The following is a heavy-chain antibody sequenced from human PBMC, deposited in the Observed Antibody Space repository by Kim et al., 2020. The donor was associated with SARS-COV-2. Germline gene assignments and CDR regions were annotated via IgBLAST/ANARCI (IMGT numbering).Heavy chain of an antibody. Sequence: GGSLRLSCAASGFTFSSHGMHWVRQAPGKGLEWVALISYEGSTQKYTDSVKGRFTVSRDNSKNTLFLQMNRLRPEDTAVYYCERNWVVDKDLGPWGQGTPVTVSS. D-gene: IGHD2-15*01. CDR2: ISYEGSTQ. CDR3: ERNWVVDKDLGP. V-gene: IGHV3-30*03. CDR1: GFTFSSHG. J-gene: IGHJ5*02.